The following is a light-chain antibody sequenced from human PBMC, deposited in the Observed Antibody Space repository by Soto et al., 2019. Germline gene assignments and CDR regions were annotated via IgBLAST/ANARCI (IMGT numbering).Light chain of an antibody. CDR1: QDISVY. V-gene: IGKV1-27*01. CDR2: SAS. Sequence: DIQMTQSPSSLSASVGDRVTITSRASQDISVYLAWYQQKPGKVPKLLIYSASTLQSGVPSRFSGSGSGTDFTLTISSLQPEDVATYYCQKFNTAPLTFGQGTRLEMK. J-gene: IGKJ5*01. CDR3: QKFNTAPLT.